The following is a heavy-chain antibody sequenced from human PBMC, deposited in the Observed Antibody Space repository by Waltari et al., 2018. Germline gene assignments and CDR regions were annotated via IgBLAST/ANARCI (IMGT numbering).Heavy chain of an antibody. Sequence: QVQLVQSGAEVTKPGASVKVSCKVSGYTLTDLSMHWVRQAPGQGLEWMGGFDPEDGETIYAQNFQGRVTMSEDTSTDTACMELSSLRSEDTAVYYCATRIAYYYDSSGYYFNYWGQGSLVTVSS. D-gene: IGHD3-22*01. J-gene: IGHJ4*02. CDR2: FDPEDGET. CDR1: GYTLTDLS. V-gene: IGHV1-24*01. CDR3: ATRIAYYYDSSGYYFNY.